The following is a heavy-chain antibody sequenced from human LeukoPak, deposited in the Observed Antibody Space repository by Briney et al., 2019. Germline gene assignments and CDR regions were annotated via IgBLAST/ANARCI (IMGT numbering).Heavy chain of an antibody. Sequence: ASVKVSCKVSGFTFLTSTVQWVRQVRGQRVEWIGWIVVDSDNTNYAQSFQERVTITKDMSTSTAYMELSSLRSEDTAVYYCAARPGGYGTFDIWGQGTMVTVSS. CDR2: IVVDSDNT. CDR1: GFTFLTST. J-gene: IGHJ3*02. CDR3: AARPGGYGTFDI. V-gene: IGHV1-58*01. D-gene: IGHD3-22*01.